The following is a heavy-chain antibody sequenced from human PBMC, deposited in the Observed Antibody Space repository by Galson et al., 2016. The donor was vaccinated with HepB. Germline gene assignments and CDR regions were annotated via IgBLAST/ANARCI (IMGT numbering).Heavy chain of an antibody. Sequence: SLRLSCAASEFKFDDYAMHWVRQVPGKGLQWVSGISWDSRNIGYADSVKGRFTISRDNAKNSLYLQMNSLTTEDAALYYCTKAAIAMAPPYYMDVWAKGPRSPSP. J-gene: IGHJ6*03. V-gene: IGHV3-9*01. D-gene: IGHD6-19*01. CDR3: TKAAIAMAPPYYMDV. CDR1: EFKFDDYA. CDR2: ISWDSRNI.